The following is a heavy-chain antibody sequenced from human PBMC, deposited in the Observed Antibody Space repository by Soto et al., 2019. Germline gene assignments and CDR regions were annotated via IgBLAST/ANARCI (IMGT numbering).Heavy chain of an antibody. J-gene: IGHJ3*02. Sequence: SETLSLTCTVSGGSISSYYWSWIRQPPGKGLERIGYIYYSGSTNYNPSLKSRGTISVDTSKNQFSLKLSSVTAADTAVYYCARDGGGEGNTYYYDSSGPDAFDIWGQGTMVTVSS. D-gene: IGHD3-22*01. CDR1: GGSISSYY. V-gene: IGHV4-59*01. CDR3: ARDGGGEGNTYYYDSSGPDAFDI. CDR2: IYYSGST.